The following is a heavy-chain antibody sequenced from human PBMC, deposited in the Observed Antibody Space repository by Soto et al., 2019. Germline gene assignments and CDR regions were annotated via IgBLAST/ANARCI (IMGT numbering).Heavy chain of an antibody. CDR1: GGSVSSGSYY. V-gene: IGHV4-61*01. CDR2: IYYSGST. Sequence: SETLSLTXTVSGGSVSSGSYYWSWIRQPPGKGLEWIGYIYYSGSTNYNPSLKSRVTISVDTSKNQFSLKLSSVTAADTAVYYCARDRVSTTTPPRHYFDYWGQGTLVTVSS. J-gene: IGHJ4*02. CDR3: ARDRVSTTTPPRHYFDY. D-gene: IGHD5-12*01.